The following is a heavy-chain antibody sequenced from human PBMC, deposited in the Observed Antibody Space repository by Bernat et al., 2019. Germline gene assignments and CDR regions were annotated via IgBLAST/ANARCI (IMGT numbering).Heavy chain of an antibody. Sequence: QVQLVESGGGVVQPGRSLRLSCAASGFTFSSYAMHWVRQAPGKGLEWVAVISYDGSNKYYADSVKGRFTISRDNSKNTLYLQMNSLRAEDTAVYYCAGSGCCEVLDYWGQGTPVTVSS. CDR2: ISYDGSNK. CDR1: GFTFSSYA. J-gene: IGHJ4*02. D-gene: IGHD2-21*01. CDR3: AGSGCCEVLDY. V-gene: IGHV3-30*01.